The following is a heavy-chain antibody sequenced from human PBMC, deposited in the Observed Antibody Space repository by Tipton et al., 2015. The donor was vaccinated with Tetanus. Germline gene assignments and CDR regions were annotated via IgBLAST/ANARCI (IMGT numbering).Heavy chain of an antibody. CDR1: GVSISGYY. Sequence: PGLVKPSETLSLTCTVSGVSISGYYWSWIRQPAGKGLEWIGRVDRSGTTTYNPSLKGRVTMSLDTSKNQFSLKLTSVTAADTAMYYCARGSDIVVVPGVTRADWFDPWGQGTLVTVSS. CDR3: ARGSDIVVVPGVTRADWFDP. D-gene: IGHD2-2*01. J-gene: IGHJ5*02. CDR2: VDRSGTT. V-gene: IGHV4-4*07.